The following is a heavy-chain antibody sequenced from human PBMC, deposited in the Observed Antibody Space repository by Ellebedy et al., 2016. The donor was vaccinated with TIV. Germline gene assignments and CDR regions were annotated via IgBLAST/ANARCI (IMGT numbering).Heavy chain of an antibody. V-gene: IGHV4-59*11. CDR3: ARVKERIPDF. CDR1: GDSITSHY. Sequence: MPSETLSLTCTVSGDSITSHYWSWIRQPPGKGLEWIGYIFHSGSTNYNPSLKSRVTISVDTSKNQFSLRLSSVTAADTAVYYCARVKERIPDFWGQGTLVTVSS. J-gene: IGHJ4*02. CDR2: IFHSGST. D-gene: IGHD1-26*01.